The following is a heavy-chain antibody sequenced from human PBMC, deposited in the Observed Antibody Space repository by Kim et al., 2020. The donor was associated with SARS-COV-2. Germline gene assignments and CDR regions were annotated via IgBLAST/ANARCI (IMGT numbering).Heavy chain of an antibody. V-gene: IGHV1-69*13. J-gene: IGHJ6*02. CDR3: ARGEVILTEPRGMDV. D-gene: IGHD3-9*01. CDR1: GDTFTSYA. Sequence: SVKVSCKASGDTFTSYAISWVRQAPGQGLEWMGGIIPIFGTANYAQKFQGRVTITADESTSTAYMELSSLRSEDTAVYYCARGEVILTEPRGMDVWGQGTTVTDSS. CDR2: IIPIFGTA.